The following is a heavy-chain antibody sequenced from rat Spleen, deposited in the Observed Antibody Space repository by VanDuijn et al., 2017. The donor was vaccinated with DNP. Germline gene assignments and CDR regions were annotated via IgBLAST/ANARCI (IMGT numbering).Heavy chain of an antibody. D-gene: IGHD4-3*01. CDR1: GFTFSAYY. CDR2: IDYDGVKT. CDR3: IRWNSGHFDY. J-gene: IGHJ2*01. Sequence: EVQLVESGGGLVQPGRSLKLSCAASGFTFSAYYMAWVRQAPAKGLEWVAYIDYDGVKTYYGASAKGRFTISRDNSKSTLYLQMNSLRSEDMATYYCIRWNSGHFDYWGQGVMVTVSS. V-gene: IGHV5-22*01.